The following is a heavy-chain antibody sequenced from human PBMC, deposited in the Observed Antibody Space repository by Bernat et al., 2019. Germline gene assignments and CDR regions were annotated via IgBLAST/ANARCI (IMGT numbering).Heavy chain of an antibody. V-gene: IGHV3-30*04. CDR1: GFTFSSYA. J-gene: IGHJ6*03. Sequence: QVQLVESGGGVVQPGRSLRLSCAASGFTFSSYAMHWVRQAPGKGLEWVAVISYDGSNKYYADSVKGRFTNSRDNSKNTLYLQMNSLRAEDTAVYYCATNYYYMDVWGKGTTVTVS. CDR3: ATNYYYMDV. D-gene: IGHD1-1*01. CDR2: ISYDGSNK.